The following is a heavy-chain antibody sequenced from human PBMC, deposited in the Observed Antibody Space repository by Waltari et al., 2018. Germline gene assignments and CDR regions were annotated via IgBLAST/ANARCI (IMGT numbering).Heavy chain of an antibody. V-gene: IGHV4-39*02. CDR3: ATYIGASIGTAAFDV. J-gene: IGHJ3*01. Sequence: QLQLQESGPGLGKPSETLSLTCIVSGASITSNRHYWAWIRQPPGQGLEWIGTMSSNGAPYSSPSLKSRVTVSRDTSKNHLSLKLGSVTAADTAIYYCATYIGASIGTAAFDVWGQGTMVTVSS. CDR1: GASITSNRHY. D-gene: IGHD5-12*01. CDR2: MSSNGAP.